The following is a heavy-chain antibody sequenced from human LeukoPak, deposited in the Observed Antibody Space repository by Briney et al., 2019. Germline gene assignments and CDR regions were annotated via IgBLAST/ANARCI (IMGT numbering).Heavy chain of an antibody. V-gene: IGHV1-69*13. CDR1: GGTFSSYA. CDR2: IIPIFGTA. CDR3: ARATSYYYGMDV. D-gene: IGHD1-26*01. Sequence: ASVKVSCKASGGTFSSYAISWVRQAPGQGLEWMGGIIPIFGTANYAQKFQGRVTITADESTSTAYMELSGLRSEDTAVYYCARATSYYYGMDVWGQGTTVTVSS. J-gene: IGHJ6*02.